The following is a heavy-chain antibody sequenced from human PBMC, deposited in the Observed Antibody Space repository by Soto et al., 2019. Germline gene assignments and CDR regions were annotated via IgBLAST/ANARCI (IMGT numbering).Heavy chain of an antibody. Sequence: ASVKVSCKASGGTFSTFGISWVRQAPGQGLEWMGGIIPFFGTARYSQKFEDRITITADKSTNTVYMDLRSLTSEDTAIYYCAKSAPMDAGDKYYYDFWGQGALVTVSS. CDR1: GGTFSTFG. CDR2: IIPFFGTA. V-gene: IGHV1-69*06. J-gene: IGHJ4*02. CDR3: AKSAPMDAGDKYYYDF. D-gene: IGHD4-17*01.